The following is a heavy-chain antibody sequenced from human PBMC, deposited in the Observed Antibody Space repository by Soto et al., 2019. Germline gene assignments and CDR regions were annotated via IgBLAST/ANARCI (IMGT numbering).Heavy chain of an antibody. CDR2: IYSGGST. D-gene: IGHD2-2*01. J-gene: IGHJ6*02. CDR1: GFTVSSNY. CDR3: ASERGVPAYSYYYYGRDG. V-gene: IGHV3-53*01. Sequence: PGGSLRLSCAASGFTVSSNYMSWVRQAPGKGLEWVSVIYSGGSTYYADSVKGRFTISRDNSKNTLYLQMNSLRAEDTAVYYCASERGVPAYSYYYYGRDGWGQGTKGTVAS.